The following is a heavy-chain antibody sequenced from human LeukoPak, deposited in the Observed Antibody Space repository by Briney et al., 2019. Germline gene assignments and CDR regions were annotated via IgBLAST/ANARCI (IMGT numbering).Heavy chain of an antibody. D-gene: IGHD6-13*01. CDR3: ARLVLSSWYYFDY. Sequence: PSETLSLTCNVSGDSISSDYWSWIRQPPGKGLEWIGHIYYSGSTNYNPSLKSRVTISVDASKNHFSLKLSSVTAADTAVYYCARLVLSSWYYFDYWGQGTLVTVSS. CDR2: IYYSGST. J-gene: IGHJ4*02. V-gene: IGHV4-59*12. CDR1: GDSISSDY.